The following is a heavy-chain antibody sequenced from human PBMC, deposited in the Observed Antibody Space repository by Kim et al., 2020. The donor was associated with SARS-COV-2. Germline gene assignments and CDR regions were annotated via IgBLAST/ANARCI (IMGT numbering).Heavy chain of an antibody. CDR1: CGSLSSHF. V-gene: IGHV4-59*11. J-gene: IGHJ3*01. CDR2: ISKSGST. Sequence: SETLSLTCIVSCGSLSSHFWSWIRQPPGQGLEWIGYISKSGSTAYNPSLKSRVTISVDTSKNHLSLKLTSVTSVDTAIYYGAKDSSGSYYDFDVWGQGTMVTVSS. CDR3: AKDSSGSYYDFDV. D-gene: IGHD1-26*01.